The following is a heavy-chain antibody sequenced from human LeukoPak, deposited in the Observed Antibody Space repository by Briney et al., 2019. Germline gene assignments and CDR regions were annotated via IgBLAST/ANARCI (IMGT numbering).Heavy chain of an antibody. J-gene: IGHJ4*02. CDR2: IFSGGST. Sequence: GGSLRLSCAASGFTVSNNYISWVRQAPGKGLEWVSVIFSGGSTKYADSVKARFTISRDNSKNTVYLQMNSLRVDDTAVYYCARATLDNWGQGNLVTVSS. CDR1: GFTVSNNY. CDR3: ARATLDN. V-gene: IGHV3-53*01.